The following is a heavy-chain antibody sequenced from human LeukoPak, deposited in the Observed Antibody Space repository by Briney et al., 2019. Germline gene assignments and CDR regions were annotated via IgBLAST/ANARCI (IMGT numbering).Heavy chain of an antibody. V-gene: IGHV3-30-3*01. Sequence: GRSLRLSCAASGFTFRSYAIHWVRQAPGKGLEWVAVISYDGSNKYYADSVKGRFTISRDNSKNTLYLQMNSLRAEDTAVYYCARDWYSGTYYAGDCWGQGTLVTVSS. J-gene: IGHJ4*02. D-gene: IGHD1-26*01. CDR3: ARDWYSGTYYAGDC. CDR1: GFTFRSYA. CDR2: ISYDGSNK.